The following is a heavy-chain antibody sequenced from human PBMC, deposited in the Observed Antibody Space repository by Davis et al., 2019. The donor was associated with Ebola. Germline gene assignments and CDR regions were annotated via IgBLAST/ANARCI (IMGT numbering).Heavy chain of an antibody. CDR3: ARHVYSSSWYDY. Sequence: GGSLRLSCKGSGYSFTSYWIGWVRQMPGKGLEWMGIIYPGDSDTRYSPSFQGQVTISVDKSINTAYLQWSSLKASDTAMYYCARHVYSSSWYDYWGQGTLVTVSS. V-gene: IGHV5-51*01. CDR2: IYPGDSDT. D-gene: IGHD6-13*01. CDR1: GYSFTSYW. J-gene: IGHJ4*02.